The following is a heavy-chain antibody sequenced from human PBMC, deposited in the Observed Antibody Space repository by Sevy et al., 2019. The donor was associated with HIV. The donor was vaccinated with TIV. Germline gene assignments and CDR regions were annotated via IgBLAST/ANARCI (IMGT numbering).Heavy chain of an antibody. CDR3: TLLGYGP. CDR1: GFTFNDAW. CDR2: IKSKTDGGTT. Sequence: GGCLRLSCAASGFTFNDAWVTWIRQAPGKGLEWVGRIKSKTDGGTTDYAAAVKGRFSISRDDSKNLLYLQMNSLKTEDTAAHYRTLLGYGPWGQGTTVTVSS. V-gene: IGHV3-15*05. J-gene: IGHJ5*02. D-gene: IGHD5-18*01.